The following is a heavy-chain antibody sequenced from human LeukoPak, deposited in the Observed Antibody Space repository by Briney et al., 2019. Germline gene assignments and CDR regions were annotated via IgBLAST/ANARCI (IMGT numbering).Heavy chain of an antibody. CDR2: IYYSGST. CDR3: ARVRRRVRGDSDYYYMDV. CDR1: GGSISSYY. D-gene: IGHD3-10*01. J-gene: IGHJ6*03. V-gene: IGHV4-59*01. Sequence: PSETLSLTCTVSGGSISSYYWSWIRQPPGKGLEWIGYIYYSGSTNYNPSLKSRVTISVDTSKNQFSLKLSSVTAADTAVYYCARVRRRVRGDSDYYYMDVWGKGTTVTISS.